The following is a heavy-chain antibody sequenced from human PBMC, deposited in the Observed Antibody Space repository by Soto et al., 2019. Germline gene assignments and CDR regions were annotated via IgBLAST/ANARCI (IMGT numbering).Heavy chain of an antibody. J-gene: IGHJ4*01. CDR1: GGSIITTTYY. CDR3: ARLHSSSPYYFDY. V-gene: IGHV4-31*03. D-gene: IGHD6-6*01. CDR2: CNYRGST. Sequence: PSETLSLTCTVSGGSIITTTYYWGWLRQHPGKGLEWIGYCNYRGSTSYNPSLTSRVTISVGTSKNQFSLKLSSVTAADTALYYCARLHSSSPYYFDYWGHGTLVTVSS.